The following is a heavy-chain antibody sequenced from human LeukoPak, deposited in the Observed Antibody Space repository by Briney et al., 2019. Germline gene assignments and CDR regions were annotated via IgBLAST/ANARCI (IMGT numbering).Heavy chain of an antibody. CDR2: IRYDGNNK. Sequence: GGSLRLSCAASGFTFSSYGMHWVRQAPGKGLEWVAFIRYDGNNKYYADSVKGRFTISRDNSKNTLYLQMNSLRAEDTAVYYCAKAANYYGSGTTVYYYYYMDVWGKGTTVTVSS. V-gene: IGHV3-30*02. CDR3: AKAANYYGSGTTVYYYYYMDV. D-gene: IGHD3-10*01. J-gene: IGHJ6*03. CDR1: GFTFSSYG.